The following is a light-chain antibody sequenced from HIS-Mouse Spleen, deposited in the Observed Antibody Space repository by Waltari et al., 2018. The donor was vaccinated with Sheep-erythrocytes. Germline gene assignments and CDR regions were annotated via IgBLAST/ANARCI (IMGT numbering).Light chain of an antibody. CDR1: SSAVGGYNY. CDR3: CSYAGSYNHV. Sequence: QSALTQPRSVSGSPGQSVTISCTGTSSAVGGYNYVPWYQQYPGKAPKLMIYDVSKRPSGVPDRFSGSKSGNTASLTISGLQAEDEADYYCCSYAGSYNHVFATGTKVTVL. V-gene: IGLV2-11*01. CDR2: DVS. J-gene: IGLJ1*01.